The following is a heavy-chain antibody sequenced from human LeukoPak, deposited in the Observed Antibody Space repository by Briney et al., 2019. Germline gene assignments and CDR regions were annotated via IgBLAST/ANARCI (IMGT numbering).Heavy chain of an antibody. CDR1: GFTFSSYS. V-gene: IGHV3-48*02. J-gene: IGHJ6*02. CDR2: ISSSSSTI. CDR3: ARVLRFLEWLQDGMDV. D-gene: IGHD3-3*01. Sequence: GGSLRLSCEASGFTFSSYSMNWVRQAPGKGLEWVSYISSSSSTIYYADSVKGQFTISRDNAKNSLYLQMNSLRDEGTAVYYCARVLRFLEWLQDGMDVWGQGTTVTVSS.